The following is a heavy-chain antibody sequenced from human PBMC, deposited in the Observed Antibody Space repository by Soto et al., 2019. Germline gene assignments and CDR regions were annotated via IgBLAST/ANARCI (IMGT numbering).Heavy chain of an antibody. CDR3: AKGWSFDY. D-gene: IGHD2-15*01. V-gene: IGHV3-30*18. CDR2: ISYDGSNK. J-gene: IGHJ4*02. Sequence: PGGSLRLSCAASGFTFSSYGMHWVRQAPGKGLEWVAVISYDGSNKYYADSVKGRFTISRDNSKNTLYLQMNSLRAEDTAVYYCAKGWSFDYWGQGTLVTVSS. CDR1: GFTFSSYG.